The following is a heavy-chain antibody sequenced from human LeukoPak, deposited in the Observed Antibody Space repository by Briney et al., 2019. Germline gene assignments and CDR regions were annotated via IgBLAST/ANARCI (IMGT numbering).Heavy chain of an antibody. CDR2: IIPILGIA. CDR3: ASADYDFSYFDY. J-gene: IGHJ4*02. Sequence: SVKVSCKASGGTFSSYAISWVRQAPGQGLEWMGRIIPILGIANYAQKFQGRVTITTDKSTSTAYMELSSLRSEDTAVYYCASADYDFSYFDYWGQGTLVTVSS. V-gene: IGHV1-69*04. D-gene: IGHD3-3*01. CDR1: GGTFSSYA.